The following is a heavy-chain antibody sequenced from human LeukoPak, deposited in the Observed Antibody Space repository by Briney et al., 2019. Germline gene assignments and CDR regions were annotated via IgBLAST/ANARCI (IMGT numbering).Heavy chain of an antibody. Sequence: HTGGSLRLSCAASGFTFDDYAMHWVRQAPGKGLEWVSGISWNSGSIGYADSVKGRFTISRDNAKNSLYLQMNSLRAEDTALYYCAKVGWEDFWSGYPRYYFDYWGQGTLVTVSS. CDR1: GFTFDDYA. D-gene: IGHD3-3*01. CDR3: AKVGWEDFWSGYPRYYFDY. J-gene: IGHJ4*02. V-gene: IGHV3-9*01. CDR2: ISWNSGSI.